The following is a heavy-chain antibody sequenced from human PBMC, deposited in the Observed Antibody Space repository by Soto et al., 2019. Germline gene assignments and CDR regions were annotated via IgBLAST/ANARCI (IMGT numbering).Heavy chain of an antibody. V-gene: IGHV1-24*01. Sequence: ASVKVSCKVSGYTLTELSMHWVRQAPGKGLEWMGVFDPEDGETIYAQKFQGRVTMTEDTSTDTAYMELSSLRSEDTAVYYCATRGIVATIGNWFDPWGQGTLVTVSS. J-gene: IGHJ5*02. CDR2: FDPEDGET. D-gene: IGHD5-12*01. CDR3: ATRGIVATIGNWFDP. CDR1: GYTLTELS.